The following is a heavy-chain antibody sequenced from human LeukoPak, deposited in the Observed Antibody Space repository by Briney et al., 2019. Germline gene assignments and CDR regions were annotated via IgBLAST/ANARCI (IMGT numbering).Heavy chain of an antibody. CDR2: ISGSGGST. Sequence: GGSLRLSCAASGFTSSSYAMSWVRQAPGKGLEWVSAISGSGGSTYYADSVKGRFTISRDISKNTLYLQMNSLRAEDTAVYYCAIARRGWAFDLWGQGTMVTVSS. CDR1: GFTSSSYA. J-gene: IGHJ3*01. V-gene: IGHV3-23*01. D-gene: IGHD3-10*01. CDR3: AIARRGWAFDL.